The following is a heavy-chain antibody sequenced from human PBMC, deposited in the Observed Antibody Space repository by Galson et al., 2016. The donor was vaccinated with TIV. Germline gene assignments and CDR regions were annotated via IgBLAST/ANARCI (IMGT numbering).Heavy chain of an antibody. Sequence: QSGAEVKKPGDSLKISCKASGYSFTSFWIGWVRQMPGKGLEWMGVIYPGDSYTTYSPSFQGQVTISADKSINTAYLQWSSLMASDTAMYFCASSRPELRYFDWLRPQYFDYWGQGSLVTVSS. CDR2: IYPGDSYT. D-gene: IGHD3-9*01. V-gene: IGHV5-51*01. J-gene: IGHJ4*02. CDR1: GYSFTSFW. CDR3: ASSRPELRYFDWLRPQYFDY.